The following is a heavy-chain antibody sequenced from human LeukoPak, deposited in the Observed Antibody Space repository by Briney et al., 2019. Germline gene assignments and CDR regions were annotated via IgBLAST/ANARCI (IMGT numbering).Heavy chain of an antibody. V-gene: IGHV3-30*03. CDR3: ARGAIVGANFDY. D-gene: IGHD1-26*01. J-gene: IGHJ4*02. CDR2: ISYDGSNK. Sequence: PGGSLRLSCAASGFTFSSYGMHWVRQAPGKGLEWVAVISYDGSNKYYADSVKGRFTISRDNSKNTLYLQMNSLRAEDTAVYYCARGAIVGANFDYWGQGTLVTVSS. CDR1: GFTFSSYG.